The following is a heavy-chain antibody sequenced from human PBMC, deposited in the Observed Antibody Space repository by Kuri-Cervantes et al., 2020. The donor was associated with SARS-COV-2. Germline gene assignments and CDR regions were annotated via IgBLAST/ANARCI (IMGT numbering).Heavy chain of an antibody. D-gene: IGHD2-15*01. CDR1: GYTFTSYY. Sequence: ASVKVSCKASGYTFTSYYMHWVRQAPGQGLEWMGIINPSGGSTSYAQKFQGRVTMTRDTSTSTVYMELSSLRSEDTALYYCARGLVVAAGVVDHYFGMDVWGQGTAVTVSS. J-gene: IGHJ6*02. CDR2: INPSGGST. CDR3: ARGLVVAAGVVDHYFGMDV. V-gene: IGHV1-46*01.